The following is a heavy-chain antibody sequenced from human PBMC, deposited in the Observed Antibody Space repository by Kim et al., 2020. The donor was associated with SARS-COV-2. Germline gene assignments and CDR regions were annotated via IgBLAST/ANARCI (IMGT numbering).Heavy chain of an antibody. CDR3: AKVRLASLYSNFDY. V-gene: IGHV3-23*01. Sequence: GGSLRLSCAASGFTFSSYGMTWIRQAPGKGLQWVSAITGSGNTTYFAASVRGRFTISRDNSRNMLYLQMKSLRAEDTALYYCAKVRLASLYSNFDYWGQGTLVTVSP. CDR1: GFTFSSYG. J-gene: IGHJ4*02. CDR2: ITGSGNTT. D-gene: IGHD2-21*01.